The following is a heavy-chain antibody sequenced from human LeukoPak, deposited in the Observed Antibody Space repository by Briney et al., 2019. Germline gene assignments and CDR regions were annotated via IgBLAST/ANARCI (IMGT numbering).Heavy chain of an antibody. Sequence: SETLSLTCAVSGYSISSSNWWGWIRQPPGKGLEWIGYIYYSGSTYYSPSLKSRVTMSVDTSKNQFSLKLSSVTAVDTAVYYCARVVPAAEITNWFDPWGQGTLVTVSS. CDR1: GYSISSSNW. CDR3: ARVVPAAEITNWFDP. V-gene: IGHV4-28*03. D-gene: IGHD2-2*01. CDR2: IYYSGST. J-gene: IGHJ5*02.